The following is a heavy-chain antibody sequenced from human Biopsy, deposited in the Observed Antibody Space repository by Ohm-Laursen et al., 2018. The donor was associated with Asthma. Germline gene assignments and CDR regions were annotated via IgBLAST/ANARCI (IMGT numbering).Heavy chain of an antibody. CDR1: GFTFRSYA. J-gene: IGHJ3*02. D-gene: IGHD3-22*01. Sequence: SLRLSCTASGFTFRSYAMHWVRQAPGKGLGWVALVSSDGHNKYYEDSVKGRFTISRDNSRNRLYLQINRLIVEDSAVYFCARQSGQDYGDSSGFDIWGQGTKVAVSS. V-gene: IGHV3-30-3*01. CDR3: ARQSGQDYGDSSGFDI. CDR2: VSSDGHNK.